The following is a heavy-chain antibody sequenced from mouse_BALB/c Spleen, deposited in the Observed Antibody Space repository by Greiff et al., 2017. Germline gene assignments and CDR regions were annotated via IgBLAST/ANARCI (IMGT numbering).Heavy chain of an antibody. Sequence: EVKLQESGAELVKPGASVKLSCTASGFNIKDTYMHWVKQRPEQGLEWIGRIDPANGNTKYDPKFQGKATITADTSSNTAYLQLSSLTSEDTAVYYCARNYRYDVDYFDYWGQGTTLTVSS. D-gene: IGHD2-14*01. CDR2: IDPANGNT. J-gene: IGHJ2*01. CDR1: GFNIKDTY. V-gene: IGHV14-3*02. CDR3: ARNYRYDVDYFDY.